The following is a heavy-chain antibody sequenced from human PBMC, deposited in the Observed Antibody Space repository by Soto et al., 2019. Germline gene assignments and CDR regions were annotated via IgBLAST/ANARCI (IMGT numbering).Heavy chain of an antibody. V-gene: IGHV3-30-3*01. CDR1: GFTFSSYA. CDR2: ISYDGSNK. D-gene: IGHD1-26*01. J-gene: IGHJ4*02. CDR3: ARGEGYFDY. Sequence: QVQLVESGGGVVQPGRSLRLSCAASGFTFSSYAMHWVRQAPGKGLEWVAVISYDGSNKYYADSVKGRFTISRDNSKNPLYLQMNSLRAEDTAVYYCARGEGYFDYWGQGTLVTVSS.